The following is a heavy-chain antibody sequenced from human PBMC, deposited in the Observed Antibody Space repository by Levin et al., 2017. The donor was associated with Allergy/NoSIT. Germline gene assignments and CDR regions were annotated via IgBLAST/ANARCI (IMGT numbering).Heavy chain of an antibody. D-gene: IGHD6-19*01. J-gene: IGHJ4*02. CDR3: ARDLGYSSGWSGSWYWGSGKKTVERYYFDY. CDR2: IKQDGSEK. CDR1: GFTFSSYW. V-gene: IGHV3-7*01. Sequence: GGSLRLSCAASGFTFSSYWMSWVRQAPGKGLEWVANIKQDGSEKYYVDSVKGRFTISRDNAKNSLYLQMNSLRAEDTAVYYCARDLGYSSGWSGSWYWGSGKKTVERYYFDYWGQGTLVTVSS.